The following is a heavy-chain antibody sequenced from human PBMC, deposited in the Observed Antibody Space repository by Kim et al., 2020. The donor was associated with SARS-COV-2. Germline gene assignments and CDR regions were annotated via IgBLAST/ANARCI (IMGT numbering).Heavy chain of an antibody. D-gene: IGHD3-22*01. J-gene: IGHJ6*02. V-gene: IGHV3-13*04. CDR2: IGTAGDT. Sequence: GGSLRLSCAASGFTFSSYDMHWVRQAPGKGLEWVSAIGTAGDTYYPGSVKGRFTISRENAKNSLYLQMNSLRAGDTAVYYCARGNYYDSSGYRNYYYGMDVWAKGPRSPSP. CDR3: ARGNYYDSSGYRNYYYGMDV. CDR1: GFTFSSYD.